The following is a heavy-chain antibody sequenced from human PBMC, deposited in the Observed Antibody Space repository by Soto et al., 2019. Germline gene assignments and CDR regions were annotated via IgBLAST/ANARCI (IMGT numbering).Heavy chain of an antibody. V-gene: IGHV1-8*01. CDR2: MNPKSGNT. CDR3: GRGKRGQPLS. D-gene: IGHD3-10*01. Sequence: QEQLVQSGTEVKKPGAPVKVSCKASGNTFTSYDINWVRQATGQGLEWMGWMNPKSGNTGYARSFQGRVTMTRDTSKSTAYKELRSLRSEDTAVYCCGRGKRGQPLSWGQGTLVTVSS. CDR1: GNTFTSYD. J-gene: IGHJ5*02.